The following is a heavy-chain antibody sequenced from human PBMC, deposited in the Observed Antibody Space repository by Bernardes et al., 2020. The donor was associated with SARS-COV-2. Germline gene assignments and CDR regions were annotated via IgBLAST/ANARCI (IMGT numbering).Heavy chain of an antibody. J-gene: IGHJ1*01. V-gene: IGHV4-59*08. D-gene: IGHD6-19*01. CDR1: GGSISSYY. CDR2: IYYSGST. CDR3: ARHEVDSSGWYVGEYFQH. Sequence: SETLSLTRTVSGGSISSYYWSWIRQPPGKGLEWIGYIYYSGSTNYNPSLKSRVTISVDTSKSQFSLRLSSVTAADTAVYYCARHEVDSSGWYVGEYFQHWGQGTLVTVSS.